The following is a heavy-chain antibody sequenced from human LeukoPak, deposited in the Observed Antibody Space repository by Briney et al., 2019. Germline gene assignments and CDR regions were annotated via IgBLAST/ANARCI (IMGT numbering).Heavy chain of an antibody. J-gene: IGHJ4*02. Sequence: GGSLRLSCATSGFTFSSYGMHWVRQAPGKGLEWVAVIWYDESNKYYADSVKGRFTISRDNSKNTLYLQMNSLRAKDTAVYYCARGPLPWGSLDYWGQGTLVTVSS. CDR2: IWYDESNK. D-gene: IGHD3-16*01. CDR3: ARGPLPWGSLDY. CDR1: GFTFSSYG. V-gene: IGHV3-33*01.